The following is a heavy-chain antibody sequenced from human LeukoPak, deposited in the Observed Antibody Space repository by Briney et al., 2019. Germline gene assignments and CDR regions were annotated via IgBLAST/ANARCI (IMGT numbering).Heavy chain of an antibody. Sequence: GGSLRLSCAASGFTFSSYWMHWVRQAPGKGLVWVSRINSDGSSTSYADSVKGRFTISTDNAKNTLYLQMNSLRAEYTAVYYCARDHPALQPFDYWGQGTLVTVSS. J-gene: IGHJ4*02. CDR1: GFTFSSYW. D-gene: IGHD1-1*01. V-gene: IGHV3-74*01. CDR3: ARDHPALQPFDY. CDR2: INSDGSST.